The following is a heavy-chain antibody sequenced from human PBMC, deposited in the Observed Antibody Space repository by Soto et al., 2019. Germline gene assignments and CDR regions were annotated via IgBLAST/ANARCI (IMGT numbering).Heavy chain of an antibody. J-gene: IGHJ4*02. CDR2: IYYTGST. V-gene: IGHV4-31*03. D-gene: IGHD2-2*02. CDR1: GFYIISGAYF. CDR3: ARVARPGDCSTTSCYIDY. Sequence: SETLSLTCTFSGFYIISGAYFWSWIRQHPGKGLEYIGHIYYTGSTYYNPSLRSRVSISVDTSKNQFSLKLNSATAADTAVYYCARVARPGDCSTTSCYIDYWGQGTLVTVSS.